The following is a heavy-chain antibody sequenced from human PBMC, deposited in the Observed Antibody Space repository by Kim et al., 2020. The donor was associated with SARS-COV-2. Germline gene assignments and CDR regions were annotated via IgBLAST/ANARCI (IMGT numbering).Heavy chain of an antibody. CDR2: INHSGST. D-gene: IGHD3-16*01. CDR3: ARDLGDPQDY. V-gene: IGHV4-34*01. Sequence: SETLSLTCAVYGGSFSGYYWSWIRQPPGKGLEWIGEINHSGSTNYNPSLKSRVTISVDTSKNQFSLKLSSVTAADTAVYYCARDLGDPQDYWGQGTLVTV. J-gene: IGHJ4*02. CDR1: GGSFSGYY.